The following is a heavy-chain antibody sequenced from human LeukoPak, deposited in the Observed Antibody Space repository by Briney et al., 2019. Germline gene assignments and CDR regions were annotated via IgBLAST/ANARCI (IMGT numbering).Heavy chain of an antibody. D-gene: IGHD2-15*01. CDR2: FDPEDGET. CDR1: GYTLTELS. J-gene: IGHJ5*02. Sequence: GASVKVSCKVSGYTLTELSMHWVRQAPGKGLEWMGGFDPEDGETIYAQKFQGRVTMTEDTSTDTAYMELSSLRSEDTAVYYCATVFGCGGGSCYSSTHNWFDPWGQGTLVTVSS. V-gene: IGHV1-24*01. CDR3: ATVFGCGGGSCYSSTHNWFDP.